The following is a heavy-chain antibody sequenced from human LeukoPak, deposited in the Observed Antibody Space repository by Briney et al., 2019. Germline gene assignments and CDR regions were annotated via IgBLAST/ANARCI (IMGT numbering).Heavy chain of an antibody. D-gene: IGHD2-2*01. J-gene: IGHJ4*02. CDR3: AKHATEGGSSSTSSWDY. V-gene: IGHV3-23*01. CDR2: ISGSGGNT. Sequence: GGSLRLSCAASGCTFSNYAMSWVRQAPGKGLEWVSAISGSGGNTYYADSVKGRFTISRDNSKNTLFLQMHSLRAEDTAIYYCAKHATEGGSSSTSSWDYWGQGTLVTVSS. CDR1: GCTFSNYA.